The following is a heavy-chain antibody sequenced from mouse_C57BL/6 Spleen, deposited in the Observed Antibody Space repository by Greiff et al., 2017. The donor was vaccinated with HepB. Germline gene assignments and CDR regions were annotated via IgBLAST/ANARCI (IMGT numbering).Heavy chain of an antibody. Sequence: QVQLQQPGAELVRPGSSVKLSCKASGYTFTSYWMHWVKQRPIQGLEWIGNIDPSDSETHYNQKFKDKATLTVDKSSSTAYMQRSSLTSEDSAVYYCARGYYGSRYFDYWGQGTTLTVSS. CDR2: IDPSDSET. V-gene: IGHV1-52*01. J-gene: IGHJ2*01. D-gene: IGHD1-1*01. CDR3: ARGYYGSRYFDY. CDR1: GYTFTSYW.